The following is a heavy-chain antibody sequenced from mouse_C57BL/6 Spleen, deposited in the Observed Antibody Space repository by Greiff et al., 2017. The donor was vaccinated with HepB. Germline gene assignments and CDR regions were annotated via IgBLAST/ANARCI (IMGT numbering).Heavy chain of an antibody. V-gene: IGHV3-6*01. CDR3: ARETTTVVATDYFDY. CDR2: ISYDGSN. CDR1: GYSITSGYY. J-gene: IGHJ2*01. D-gene: IGHD1-1*01. Sequence: VQLQQSGPGLVKPSQSLSLTCSVTGYSITSGYYWNWIRQFPGNKLEWMGYISYDGSNNYNPSLKNRISITRDTSKNQFFLKLNSVTTEDTATYYCARETTTVVATDYFDYWGQGTTLTVSS.